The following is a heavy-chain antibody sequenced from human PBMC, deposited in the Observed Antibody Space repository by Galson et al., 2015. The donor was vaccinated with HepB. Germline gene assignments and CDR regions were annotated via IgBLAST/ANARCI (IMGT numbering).Heavy chain of an antibody. V-gene: IGHV3-30-3*01. CDR3: ARDVYSGYEYYYYYGMDV. Sequence: SLRLSCAASGFTFSSYAMHWVRQAPGKGLEWVAVISYDGSNKYYADSVKGRFTISRDNSKSTLYLQMNSLRAEDTAVYYCARDVYSGYEYYYYYGMDVWGQGTTVTVSS. CDR1: GFTFSSYA. CDR2: ISYDGSNK. J-gene: IGHJ6*02. D-gene: IGHD5-12*01.